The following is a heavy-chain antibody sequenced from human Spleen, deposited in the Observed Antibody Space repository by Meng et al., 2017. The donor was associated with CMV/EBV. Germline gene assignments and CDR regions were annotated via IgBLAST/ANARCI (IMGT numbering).Heavy chain of an antibody. CDR3: ARDLAAGEVGYLGY. Sequence: GSLRLSCAVYGGPFSGYYWSWIRQPPGKGLEWIGEINHSGSTNYTPSLKSRVTISVDTSKNQFSLELSSVTAADTAVYYRARDLAAGEVGYLGYWGQGTLVTVSS. CDR2: INHSGST. CDR1: GGPFSGYY. D-gene: IGHD6-13*01. J-gene: IGHJ4*02. V-gene: IGHV4-34*01.